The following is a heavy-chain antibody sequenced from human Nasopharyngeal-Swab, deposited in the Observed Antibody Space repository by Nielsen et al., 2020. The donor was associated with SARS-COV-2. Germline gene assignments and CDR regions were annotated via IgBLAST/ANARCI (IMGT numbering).Heavy chain of an antibody. CDR2: IKSKTDGGTT. D-gene: IGHD3-10*01. J-gene: IGHJ1*01. CDR3: TTDRSLLWFGELWGEYFQH. V-gene: IGHV3-15*01. Sequence: WIRQPPGKGLEWVGRIKSKTDGGTTDYAAPVKGRFTISRDDSKNTLYLQMNSLKTEDTAVYYCTTDRSLLWFGELWGEYFQHWGRGTLVTVSS.